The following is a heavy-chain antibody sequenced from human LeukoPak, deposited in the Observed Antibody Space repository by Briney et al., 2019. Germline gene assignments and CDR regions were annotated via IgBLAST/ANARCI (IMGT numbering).Heavy chain of an antibody. D-gene: IGHD1-1*01. J-gene: IGHJ4*02. Sequence: GGSLRLSCAASGSTFSSYAMHWVRQAPGKGLEWVAVISYDGSNKYYADSVKGRFTISRDNSKNTLYLQMNSLRAEDTAVYYCARDTTDDYGDYWGQGTLVTVSS. CDR3: ARDTTDDYGDY. V-gene: IGHV3-30-3*01. CDR1: GSTFSSYA. CDR2: ISYDGSNK.